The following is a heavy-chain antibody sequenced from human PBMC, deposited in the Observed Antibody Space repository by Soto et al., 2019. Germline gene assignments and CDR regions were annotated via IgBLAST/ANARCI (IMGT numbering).Heavy chain of an antibody. V-gene: IGHV4-34*01. D-gene: IGHD6-13*01. J-gene: IGHJ6*02. Sequence: PSETLALTCAVYGGSFCGYYWSWIRQPPGKGLEWIGEINHSGSTNYNPSLKSRVTISVDTSKNQFSLKLSSVTAADTAVYYCARCGSRSSSWYGYYYGMDVWGQGTTVAVSS. CDR3: ARCGSRSSSWYGYYYGMDV. CDR1: GGSFCGYY. CDR2: INHSGST.